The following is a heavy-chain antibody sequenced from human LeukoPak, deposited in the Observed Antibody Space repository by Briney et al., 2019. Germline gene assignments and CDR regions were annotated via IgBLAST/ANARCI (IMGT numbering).Heavy chain of an antibody. V-gene: IGHV3-23*01. CDR1: GFTFSSYA. D-gene: IGHD4-23*01. CDR3: AGLSGGNSDRSAY. CDR2: ISAGGGST. Sequence: GGSLRLSCAASGFTFSSYAMSWVRQAPGKGLEWVSGISAGGGSTYYKDSVKGQFIISRDNSKNTLFLQMNNLRAEDTAIFYCAGLSGGNSDRSAYWGQGALVTVSS. J-gene: IGHJ4*02.